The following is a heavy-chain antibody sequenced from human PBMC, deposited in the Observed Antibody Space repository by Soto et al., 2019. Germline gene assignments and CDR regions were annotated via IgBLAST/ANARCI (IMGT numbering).Heavy chain of an antibody. D-gene: IGHD3-3*01. CDR3: ARRGVFFGVVYIDY. Sequence: SETLSLTCTVSGGSISSYYWSWIRQPPGKGLEWIGYIYYSGSTNYNPSLKSRVTISVDTSKNQFSLKLSSVTAADTARYYCARRGVFFGVVYIDYWGQGIRVTVSS. CDR1: GGSISSYY. J-gene: IGHJ4*02. V-gene: IGHV4-59*12. CDR2: IYYSGST.